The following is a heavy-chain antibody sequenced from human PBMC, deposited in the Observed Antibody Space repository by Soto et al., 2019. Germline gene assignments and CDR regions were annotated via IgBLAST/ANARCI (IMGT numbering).Heavy chain of an antibody. D-gene: IGHD1-1*01. V-gene: IGHV4-31*03. CDR2: IYHTGST. J-gene: IGHJ4*02. Sequence: PSENLSLTCSVSGGSISTVGHYWTWIRHPPGKGLEWIGSIYHTGSTYYSKSLRSRLTMSVDTSKSQFSLRLSSVTAADTAVYYCARATGTLRSRNCDYWGQGSLVTVSS. CDR3: ARATGTLRSRNCDY. CDR1: GGSISTVGHY.